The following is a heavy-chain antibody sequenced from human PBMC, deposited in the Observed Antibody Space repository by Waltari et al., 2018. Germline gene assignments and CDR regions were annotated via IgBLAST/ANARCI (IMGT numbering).Heavy chain of an antibody. J-gene: IGHJ4*02. CDR3: ARGGGGAVDY. CDR1: GGSFSGYY. D-gene: IGHD1-26*01. V-gene: IGHV4-34*01. Sequence: QVQLQQWGAGLLKPSETLSLTCAVYGGSFSGYYWSWIRQPPGKGLEWIGEINHSGSTNYNPSLKSRVTISVDTSKNQFSLKLSSVTAADTAVYYCARGGGGAVDYWGQGTLVTVSS. CDR2: INHSGST.